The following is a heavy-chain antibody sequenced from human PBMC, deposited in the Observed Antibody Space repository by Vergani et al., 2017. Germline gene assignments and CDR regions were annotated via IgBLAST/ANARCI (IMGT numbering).Heavy chain of an antibody. D-gene: IGHD1-14*01. CDR3: ARELTEALDI. CDR2: IYYSGST. V-gene: IGHV4-59*01. Sequence: QVQLQESGPGLVKPSETLSLTCTVSGGSISSYSWSWIRQPPGKGLEWIGYIYYSGSTNYNPSLKSRVTMSVDTSKNQFSLKLTSVTAADTAVYYCARELTEALDIWGQGTMVTVSS. CDR1: GGSISSYS. J-gene: IGHJ3*02.